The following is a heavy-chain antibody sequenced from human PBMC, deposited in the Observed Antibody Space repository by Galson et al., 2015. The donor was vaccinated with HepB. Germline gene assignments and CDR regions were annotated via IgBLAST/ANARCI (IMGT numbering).Heavy chain of an antibody. J-gene: IGHJ5*02. CDR3: ARGLRGGLGGRLEL. Sequence: ETLSLTCGVYGGSFSGYQWSWLRQPPGKAPEWIGEINYRGSTSYSPSLKSRVTISLDTSKNQFSLELTSVTAADTAVYSCARGLRGGLGGRLELWGQGALVTVSS. CDR1: GGSFSGYQ. D-gene: IGHD3-16*01. CDR2: INYRGST. V-gene: IGHV4-34*01.